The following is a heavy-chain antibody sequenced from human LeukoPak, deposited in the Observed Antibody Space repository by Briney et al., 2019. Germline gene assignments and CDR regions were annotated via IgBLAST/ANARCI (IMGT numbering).Heavy chain of an antibody. Sequence: SETLSLTCTVSGGSISSYYWSWIRQPPGKGLEGIGYIYYSGSTNYNPSLKSRVTISVDTSKNQFSLKLSSVTAADTAVYYCARGGITMVRGVIRFDPWGQGTLVTVSS. D-gene: IGHD3-10*01. J-gene: IGHJ5*02. CDR3: ARGGITMVRGVIRFDP. CDR1: GGSISSYY. CDR2: IYYSGST. V-gene: IGHV4-59*01.